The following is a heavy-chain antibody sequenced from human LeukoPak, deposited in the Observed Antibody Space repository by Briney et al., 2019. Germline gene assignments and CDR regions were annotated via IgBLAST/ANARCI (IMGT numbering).Heavy chain of an antibody. J-gene: IGHJ6*02. Sequence: SETLSLTCTVSGGSISSGDYYWSWIRQPPGKGLEWIGYIYYSGSTYYNPSLKSRVTISVDTSKNQFSPKLSSVTAADTAVYYCATLPFWSGYYYYGMDVWGQGTTVTVSS. CDR2: IYYSGST. V-gene: IGHV4-30-4*01. CDR3: ATLPFWSGYYYYGMDV. D-gene: IGHD3-3*01. CDR1: GGSISSGDYY.